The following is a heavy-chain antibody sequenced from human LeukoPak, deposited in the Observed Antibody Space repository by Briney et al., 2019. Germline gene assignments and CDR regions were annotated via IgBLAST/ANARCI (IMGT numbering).Heavy chain of an antibody. CDR1: GFTFGDYA. CDR2: IRSKAYGGTT. D-gene: IGHD3-9*01. CDR3: TRLDWYYREDY. Sequence: GGSLRLSCTATGFTFGDYAMSWFRQAPGKGLEWVGFIRSKAYGGTTEYAASVKGRFTISRDDSKSIAYLQMNSLKTEDTAVYYCTRLDWYYREDYWGQGTLVTVSS. J-gene: IGHJ4*02. V-gene: IGHV3-49*03.